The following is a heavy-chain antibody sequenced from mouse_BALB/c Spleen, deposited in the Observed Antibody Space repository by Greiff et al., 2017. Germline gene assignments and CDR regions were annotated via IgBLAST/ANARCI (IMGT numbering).Heavy chain of an antibody. Sequence: EVKLMESGPGLVKPSQSLSLTCSVTGYSITSGYYWNWIRQFPGNKLEWMGYISYDGSNNYNPSLKNRISITRDTSKNQFFLKLNSVTTEDTATYYCATDYYGSPIDYWGQGTTLTVSS. J-gene: IGHJ2*01. CDR2: ISYDGSN. CDR3: ATDYYGSPIDY. CDR1: GYSITSGYY. D-gene: IGHD1-1*01. V-gene: IGHV3-6*02.